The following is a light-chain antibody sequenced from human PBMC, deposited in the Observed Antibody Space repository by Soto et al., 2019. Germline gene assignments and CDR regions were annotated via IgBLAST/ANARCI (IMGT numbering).Light chain of an antibody. V-gene: IGKV1-5*01. CDR1: HNVNSW. Sequence: DIQMTQSPSIVSASVGDRVTLTCRASHNVNSWLAWYQQRPGRAPYLLIYDASSLQSGVPSRFSGSGYGTEFTLSISSLQPDDFATYYCQQYKSYPFTFGGGTRVEIK. J-gene: IGKJ4*01. CDR3: QQYKSYPFT. CDR2: DAS.